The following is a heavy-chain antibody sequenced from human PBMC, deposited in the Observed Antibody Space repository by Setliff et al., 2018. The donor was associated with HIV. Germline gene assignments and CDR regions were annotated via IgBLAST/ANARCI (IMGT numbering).Heavy chain of an antibody. D-gene: IGHD7-27*01. CDR2: MNPNSGNT. V-gene: IGHV1-8*03. J-gene: IGHJ4*02. Sequence: ASVKVSCKASGYTFTNYDINWVRQATGQGLEWMGRMNPNSGNTEYAQKFQGRVTATTDTSASTAYMELSSLRSEDTAVYYCARDLPTPNWGFDYWGQGTLVTVSS. CDR1: GYTFTNYD. CDR3: ARDLPTPNWGFDY.